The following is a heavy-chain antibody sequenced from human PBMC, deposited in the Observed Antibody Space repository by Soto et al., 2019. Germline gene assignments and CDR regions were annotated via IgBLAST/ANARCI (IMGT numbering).Heavy chain of an antibody. D-gene: IGHD6-6*01. V-gene: IGHV4-39*01. CDR3: ARPSPHPVFSSSPNWEFDY. CDR2: IYYSGST. Sequence: QLQLQESGPGLVKPSETLSLTCTVSGGSISSSSYYWGWIRQPPGKGLEWIGSIYYSGSTYYNPSLKSRVTISVDTSKNQFSLKLSSVTAADTAVYYCARPSPHPVFSSSPNWEFDYWGQGTLVTVSS. J-gene: IGHJ4*02. CDR1: GGSISSSSYY.